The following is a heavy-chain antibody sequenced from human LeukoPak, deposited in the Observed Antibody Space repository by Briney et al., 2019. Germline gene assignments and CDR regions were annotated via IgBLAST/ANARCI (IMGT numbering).Heavy chain of an antibody. CDR3: ASHPPSVSCSGGSCYSRYYYYYMDV. CDR2: ISSSSSYI. J-gene: IGHJ6*03. CDR1: GFTFSSYS. V-gene: IGHV3-21*01. Sequence: GGSLRLSCAASGFTFSSYSMNWVRQAPGKGLEWVSSISSSSSYIYYADSVKGRFTISRDNAKNSLYLQMNSLRAEDTAVYYCASHPPSVSCSGGSCYSRYYYYYMDVWGKGTTVIVSS. D-gene: IGHD2-15*01.